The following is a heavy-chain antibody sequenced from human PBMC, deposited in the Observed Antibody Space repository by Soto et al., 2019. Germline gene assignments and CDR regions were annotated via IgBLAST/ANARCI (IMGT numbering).Heavy chain of an antibody. J-gene: IGHJ4*02. Sequence: SETLSLTCAVYGGSFSGYYWNWISQPPGKGLEWIGEINHSGSTNYNPSLKSRVTISVDTSKNQFSLKLSSVTAADTAVYYCARGRRSSPFTAFDYWGQGTLVTVSS. CDR1: GGSFSGYY. V-gene: IGHV4-34*01. CDR3: ARGRRSSPFTAFDY. CDR2: INHSGST.